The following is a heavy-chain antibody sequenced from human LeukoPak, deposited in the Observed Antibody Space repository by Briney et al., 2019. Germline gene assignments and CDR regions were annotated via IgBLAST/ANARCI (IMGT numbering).Heavy chain of an antibody. CDR3: AREDAVYI. J-gene: IGHJ3*02. CDR2: ISSSSSYI. V-gene: IGHV3-21*04. CDR1: GFTLCSYR. Sequence: GGSLRLSCAASGFTLCSYRMKCGCQAPGKGLEWVSSISSSSSYIYYADSVKGRFPISRYNAKNSLYLQMNSLGAKDMSYYEWAREDAVYIWGQGTMVTVSS.